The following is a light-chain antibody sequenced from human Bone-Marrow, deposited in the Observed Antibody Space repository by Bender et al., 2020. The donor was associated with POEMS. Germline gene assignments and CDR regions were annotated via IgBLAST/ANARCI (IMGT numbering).Light chain of an antibody. Sequence: SSELTQPPSVSVSPGQTARPTCSGDALSKRYTYWYQQKPGQAPVLLTYKDTQRPSGIPERFSGSTSGTTVTLTISGVQAEDEADYYCQSADSSGSYVVFGGGTKLTVL. CDR2: KDT. J-gene: IGLJ2*01. CDR1: ALSKRY. CDR3: QSADSSGSYVV. V-gene: IGLV3-25*03.